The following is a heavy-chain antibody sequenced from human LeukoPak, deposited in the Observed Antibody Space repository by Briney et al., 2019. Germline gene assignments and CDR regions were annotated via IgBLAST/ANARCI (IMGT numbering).Heavy chain of an antibody. J-gene: IGHJ3*02. D-gene: IGHD3-10*01. CDR2: VSLAGQT. V-gene: IGHV4-4*02. CDR3: ARDLSDYYGSGSYRPIDAFDI. CDR1: GGSISNTNW. Sequence: PSGTLSLTCDVSGGSISNTNWWSWVRQPPGQGLEWIGEVSLAGQTNYNPSLNGRVTMSLDESSNQLSLKLSPVTAADTAVYYCARDLSDYYGSGSYRPIDAFDIWGQGTMVTVSS.